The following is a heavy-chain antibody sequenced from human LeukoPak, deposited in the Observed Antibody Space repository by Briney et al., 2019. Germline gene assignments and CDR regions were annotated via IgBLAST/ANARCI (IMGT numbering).Heavy chain of an antibody. D-gene: IGHD1-26*01. V-gene: IGHV1-18*01. Sequence: ASVKVSCKASGYTFTSYGISWVRRAPGQGLEWMGWISAYNGNTNYAQKLQGRVTMTTDTSTSTAYVELRSLRSDDTAVYYCARADSGSLPRHAFDIWGQGTMVTVSS. CDR1: GYTFTSYG. J-gene: IGHJ3*02. CDR3: ARADSGSLPRHAFDI. CDR2: ISAYNGNT.